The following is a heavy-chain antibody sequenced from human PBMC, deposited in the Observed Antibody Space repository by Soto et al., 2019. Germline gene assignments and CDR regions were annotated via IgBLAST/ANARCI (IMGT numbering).Heavy chain of an antibody. Sequence: EVQLLESGGGWGQPGGSLRLSCAASGFTLDTFVMSWVRQVAGKGLEWVSTVTASGGRAYYADSVKGRFTIPRDNSKNTLYLQMSSLGVEDTDLYYCAVHLGQNYYTMDVWGLETTVTVAS. CDR3: AVHLGQNYYTMDV. D-gene: IGHD3-3*01. CDR2: VTASGGRA. J-gene: IGHJ6*02. CDR1: GFTLDTFV. V-gene: IGHV3-23*01.